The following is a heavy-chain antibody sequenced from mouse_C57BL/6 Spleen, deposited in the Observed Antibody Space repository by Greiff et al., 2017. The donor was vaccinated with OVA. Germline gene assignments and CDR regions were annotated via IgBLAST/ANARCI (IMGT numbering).Heavy chain of an antibody. Sequence: QVQLQQSGPELVKPGASVKISCKASGYAFSSSWMNWVKQRPGQGLEWIGRIYPGDGDTNYNGKFKGKATLTADKSSSTAYMQLSSLTSEDSAVYFCAREGPFYGSSWFAYWGQGTLVTVSA. V-gene: IGHV1-82*01. CDR2: IYPGDGDT. CDR3: AREGPFYGSSWFAY. J-gene: IGHJ3*01. CDR1: GYAFSSSW. D-gene: IGHD1-1*01.